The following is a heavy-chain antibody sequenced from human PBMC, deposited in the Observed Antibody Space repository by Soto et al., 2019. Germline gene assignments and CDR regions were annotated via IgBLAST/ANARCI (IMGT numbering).Heavy chain of an antibody. V-gene: IGHV5-51*01. CDR3: AGWSGSYSSGSNDAFDI. CDR2: IYPGDSDT. CDR1: GYSFTSYW. J-gene: IGHJ3*02. Sequence: GESLKISCKGSGYSFTSYWIGWVRQMPGKGLEWMGIIYPGDSDTRYSPSFQGQVTISADKSISTAYLQWSSLKASDTAMYYCAGWSGSYSSGSNDAFDIWGQGTMVTVSS. D-gene: IGHD1-26*01.